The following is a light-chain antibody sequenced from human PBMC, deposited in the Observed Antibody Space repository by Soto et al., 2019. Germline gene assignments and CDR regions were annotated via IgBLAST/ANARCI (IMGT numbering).Light chain of an antibody. J-gene: IGKJ3*01. CDR1: QSVSSSY. CDR3: QQYGSSPPIT. V-gene: IGKV3-20*01. CDR2: GAS. Sequence: EIVLTQSPGTLSLSPGERATLSCRASQSVSSSYLAWYQHKPGQAPRLLLYGASGRATGIPDRFSGSGSGTDFTLTISRLEPEDFAVYYCQQYGSSPPITFGPGTNVDIK.